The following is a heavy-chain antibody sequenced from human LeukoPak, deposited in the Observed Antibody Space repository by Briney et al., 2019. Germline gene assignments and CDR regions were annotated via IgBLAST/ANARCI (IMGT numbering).Heavy chain of an antibody. Sequence: GGSLRLSCAASGFXFSSYGIHWVRQAPGKGLEWVAVISYDGSNKYYADTVKGRFTISRDNSKNTLYLQMNSLRAEDTAVYYCAKVGLEAPFDYWGQGTLVTVSS. J-gene: IGHJ4*02. D-gene: IGHD3-3*01. CDR2: ISYDGSNK. CDR3: AKVGLEAPFDY. CDR1: GFXFSSYG. V-gene: IGHV3-30*18.